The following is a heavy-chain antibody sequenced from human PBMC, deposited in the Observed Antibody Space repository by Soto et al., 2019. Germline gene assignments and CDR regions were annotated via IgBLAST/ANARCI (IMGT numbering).Heavy chain of an antibody. CDR2: IYSSGNT. CDR3: VRQDSACYFKY. CDR1: TVSSDY. J-gene: IGHJ4*02. D-gene: IGHD2-15*01. V-gene: IGHV3-53*01. Sequence: EVQLVESGGGVIQPGGSLRLSCATVSSDYMNWVRQAPGKGLEWVSVIYSSGNTYYADSVKGRFTISRDNSKNTVYLQMNSPRAEDTAVYYCVRQDSACYFKYWGRGILVTVSS.